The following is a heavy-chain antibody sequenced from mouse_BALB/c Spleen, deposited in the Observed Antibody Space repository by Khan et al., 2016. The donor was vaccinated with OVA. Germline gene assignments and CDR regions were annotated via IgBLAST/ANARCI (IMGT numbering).Heavy chain of an antibody. CDR3: TRLAYYYDSEGFAY. J-gene: IGHJ3*01. D-gene: IGHD1-1*01. CDR2: VSTGGSYT. CDR1: GFTFSTYG. V-gene: IGHV5-6*01. Sequence: EVELVESGGDLVKPGGSLKLSCAASGFTFSTYGMSWVRQAPDTRLEWVATVSTGGSYTYSPDSVKGRFTISRDNAKNTLYLQMSGLRSEDTAMFYCTRLAYYYDSEGFAYWGQGTLVTVSA.